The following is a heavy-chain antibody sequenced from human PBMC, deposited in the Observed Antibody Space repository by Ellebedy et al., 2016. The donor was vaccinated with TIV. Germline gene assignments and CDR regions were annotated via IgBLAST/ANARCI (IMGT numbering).Heavy chain of an antibody. CDR3: ARLWQYYDGSGYRWGNLDY. Sequence: MPSETLSLTCTVSGGSISNYYWSWIRQPPGKALEWIGYIYYIGSTNYNPSLKSRVTISVDTSKNQLSLKLSPVTAADTAMYYCARLWQYYDGSGYRWGNLDYWGQGTLVTVSS. J-gene: IGHJ4*02. CDR1: GGSISNYY. V-gene: IGHV4-59*08. CDR2: IYYIGST. D-gene: IGHD3-22*01.